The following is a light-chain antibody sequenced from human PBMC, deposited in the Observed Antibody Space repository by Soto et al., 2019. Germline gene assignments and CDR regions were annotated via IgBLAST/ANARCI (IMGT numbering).Light chain of an antibody. CDR1: QSISTW. CDR2: KAS. CDR3: HHYYTYSGT. V-gene: IGKV1-5*03. Sequence: DIQMTQSPSTLSASVGDRVTITCRASQSISTWLAWYQQKPGKAPNLLIYKASTLESGVPSRFSGSGSGTEFTLTINSLQPDEFATYYGHHYYTYSGTFGQGTKVEIK. J-gene: IGKJ1*01.